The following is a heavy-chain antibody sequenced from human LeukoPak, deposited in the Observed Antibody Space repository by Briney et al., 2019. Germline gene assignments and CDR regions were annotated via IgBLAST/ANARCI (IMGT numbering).Heavy chain of an antibody. D-gene: IGHD3-10*01. CDR3: AGHRSTMVRGVTLDY. CDR2: IYSGGST. CDR1: GFTVSSNY. Sequence: PGGSLRLSCAASGFTVSSNYMSWVRQAPGKGLEWVSVIYSGGSTYYADSVKGRFTISRDNSKNTLYLQMNSLRAEDTAVYYCAGHRSTMVRGVTLDYWGQGTPVTVSS. J-gene: IGHJ4*02. V-gene: IGHV3-66*04.